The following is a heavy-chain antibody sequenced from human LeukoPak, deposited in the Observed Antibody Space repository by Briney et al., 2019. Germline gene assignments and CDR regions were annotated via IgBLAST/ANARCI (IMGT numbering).Heavy chain of an antibody. CDR2: IYTTGST. D-gene: IGHD2-2*01. J-gene: IGHJ5*02. V-gene: IGHV4-61*02. CDR3: ARERIGYCSRTSCYAGNWLDP. Sequence: PSETLSLTCAVSGDSISSDNYYWSWIRQPAGKGLEWIGRIYTTGSTNYNPSLKSRVSISVDTSKNQFSLKLNSVTAADTAVYYCARERIGYCSRTSCYAGNWLDPWGQGTLVTASS. CDR1: GDSISSDNYY.